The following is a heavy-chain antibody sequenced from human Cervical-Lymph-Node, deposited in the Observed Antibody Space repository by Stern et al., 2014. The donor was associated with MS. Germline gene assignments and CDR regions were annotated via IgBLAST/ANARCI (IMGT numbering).Heavy chain of an antibody. CDR3: ATPSTVTVGGMDV. J-gene: IGHJ6*02. CDR2: IIPIFGTP. Sequence: VQLVESGAEVKKPGSSAKVSCKASGGTFSTQAINWVRQAPGQGLEWVGGIIPIFGTPNYAQKVQDRVTITADESTSTAYMDLNSLRSEDTAVYYCATPSTVTVGGMDVWGQGTTVTVSS. CDR1: GGTFSTQA. D-gene: IGHD4-17*01. V-gene: IGHV1-69*01.